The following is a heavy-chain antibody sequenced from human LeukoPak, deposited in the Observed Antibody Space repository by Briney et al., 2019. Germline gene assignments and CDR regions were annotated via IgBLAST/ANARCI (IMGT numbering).Heavy chain of an antibody. V-gene: IGHV1-2*02. J-gene: IGHJ4*02. CDR3: ARTRNYVEFDY. Sequence: ASVKVSCKASGYTFTGYYLHWVRQAPGQGLEWMGCVNPNSGDTNYAQKFQGSVTMTRDTSISTVYMELSRLRSDDTAVYYCARTRNYVEFDYWGQGTLVTVSS. CDR1: GYTFTGYY. CDR2: VNPNSGDT. D-gene: IGHD4-17*01.